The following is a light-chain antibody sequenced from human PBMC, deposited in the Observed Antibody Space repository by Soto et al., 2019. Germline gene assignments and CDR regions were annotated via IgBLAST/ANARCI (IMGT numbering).Light chain of an antibody. CDR1: SSDVGSYNL. CDR3: CSYAGSSTVV. CDR2: EGS. Sequence: QSALTQPASVSGSPGQSITISCTGTSSDVGSYNLVSWYQQHLGKAPKLMIYEGSKRHSGVSNRFSGSKSGNTACLTISGLQAEDEADYYCCSYAGSSTVVFGGGTALTVL. V-gene: IGLV2-23*01. J-gene: IGLJ2*01.